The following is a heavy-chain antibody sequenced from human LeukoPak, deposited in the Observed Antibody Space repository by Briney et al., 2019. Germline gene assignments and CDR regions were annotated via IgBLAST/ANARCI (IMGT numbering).Heavy chain of an antibody. D-gene: IGHD2-2*01. CDR3: ARANALYCSSASCLFDY. J-gene: IGHJ4*02. CDR2: INPNSGGT. CDR1: GDTFTDYY. V-gene: IGHV1-2*02. Sequence: ASVKASCKASGDTFTDYYIHWVRQAPGQGLEWMAWINPNSGGTYYAQNFHDRITLTRDTSISTAHMELSRLRSDDTAIYYCARANALYCSSASCLFDYWGQGTLVTVSS.